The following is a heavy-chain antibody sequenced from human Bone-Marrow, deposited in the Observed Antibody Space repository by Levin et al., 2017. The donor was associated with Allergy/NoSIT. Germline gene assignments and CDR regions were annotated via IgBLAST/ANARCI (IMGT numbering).Heavy chain of an antibody. Sequence: GESLKISCAASGFTFSSYSMNWVRQAPGKGLEWVSSISSSSSYIYYADSVKGRFTISRDNAKNSLYLQMNSLRAEDTAVYYCAREVGTWDFWSGYRSHYGMDVWGQGTTVTVSS. CDR2: ISSSSSYI. D-gene: IGHD3-3*01. V-gene: IGHV3-21*01. CDR1: GFTFSSYS. CDR3: AREVGTWDFWSGYRSHYGMDV. J-gene: IGHJ6*02.